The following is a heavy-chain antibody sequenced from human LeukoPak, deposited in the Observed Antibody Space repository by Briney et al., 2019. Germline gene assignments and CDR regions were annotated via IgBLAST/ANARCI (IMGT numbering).Heavy chain of an antibody. CDR3: GRAGYYGSGSYRTFDS. CDR1: GDSISSGGFY. J-gene: IGHJ4*02. Sequence: SETLSLTYTVSGDSISSGGFYWSWIRQHPGKGLEWIGYTYYSGSTYYNPSLKSRVTISVDRSKIQFSLKLSSVTAADTAVYYCGRAGYYGSGSYRTFDSWGQGTLVTVSS. CDR2: TYYSGST. D-gene: IGHD3-10*01. V-gene: IGHV4-31*03.